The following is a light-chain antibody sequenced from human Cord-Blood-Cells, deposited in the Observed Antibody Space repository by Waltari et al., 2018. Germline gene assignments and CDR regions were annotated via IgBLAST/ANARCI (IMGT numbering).Light chain of an antibody. CDR1: QCISSY. J-gene: IGKJ2*01. Sequence: DIPMTQSPSSLSAYVGDRVTIPCRASQCISSYLNWYQQKPGKAPKLLIYAASRLQSGVPSKFSGSGSGTDFTLTISSLQPEDFATYYCQQSYSTPRYTFGQGTKLEIK. V-gene: IGKV1-39*01. CDR2: AAS. CDR3: QQSYSTPRYT.